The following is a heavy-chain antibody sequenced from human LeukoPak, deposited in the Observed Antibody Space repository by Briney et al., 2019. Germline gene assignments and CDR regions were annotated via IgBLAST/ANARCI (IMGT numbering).Heavy chain of an antibody. Sequence: GASVKVSRKASGYTFTGYYMHWVRQAPGQGLEWMGWINPNSGGTTYAQKFQGRVTMTRDTSISTAYMELSRLRSDDTAVYYCARGMSRIVVVPEYWGQGTLVTVSS. V-gene: IGHV1-2*02. J-gene: IGHJ4*02. D-gene: IGHD2-2*01. CDR3: ARGMSRIVVVPEY. CDR1: GYTFTGYY. CDR2: INPNSGGT.